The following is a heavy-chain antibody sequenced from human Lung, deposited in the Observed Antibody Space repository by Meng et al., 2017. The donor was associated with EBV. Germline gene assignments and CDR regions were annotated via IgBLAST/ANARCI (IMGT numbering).Heavy chain of an antibody. CDR3: ARGKQDAWELLAY. Sequence: PPGSCPCRANPSVTLSLPCGVSRVSISSNIRWTWVRQPPGKGLEWIGDIDDSGSTNYNPSLNSRISISLDKSKNHFSLKVNSVTAADTAVYYCARGKQDAWELLAYWGQGALVTVSS. V-gene: IGHV4-4*02. D-gene: IGHD1-26*01. CDR1: RVSISSNIR. CDR2: IDDSGST. J-gene: IGHJ4*02.